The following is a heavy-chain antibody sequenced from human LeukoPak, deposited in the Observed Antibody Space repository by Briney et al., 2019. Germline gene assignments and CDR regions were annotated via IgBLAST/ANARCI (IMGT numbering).Heavy chain of an antibody. CDR1: GGTFSSYA. Sequence: SVKVSCKASGGTFSSYAISWVRQAPGQGLEWMGRIIPILGVANYAQKFQGRVTITADKSTSTAYMELSSLRSEDTAVYYCARGLCSSTSCYLSWFDPWGQGTLVTVSS. V-gene: IGHV1-69*04. D-gene: IGHD2-2*01. CDR3: ARGLCSSTSCYLSWFDP. CDR2: IIPILGVA. J-gene: IGHJ5*02.